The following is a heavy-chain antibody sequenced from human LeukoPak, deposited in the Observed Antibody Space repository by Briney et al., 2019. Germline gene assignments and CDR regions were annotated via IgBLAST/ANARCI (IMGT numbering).Heavy chain of an antibody. CDR2: INPNSGGT. D-gene: IGHD1-14*01. CDR1: GYTFTGYY. Sequence: VASVKVSCKASGYTFTGYYMHWVRQAPGQGLEWMGWINPNSGGTNYAQKFQGRVTMTRDTSISTAYMELSRLRSDDTALYYCARVDPDSEADYSYFMDVWGKGTTVTVSS. J-gene: IGHJ6*03. CDR3: ARVDPDSEADYSYFMDV. V-gene: IGHV1-2*02.